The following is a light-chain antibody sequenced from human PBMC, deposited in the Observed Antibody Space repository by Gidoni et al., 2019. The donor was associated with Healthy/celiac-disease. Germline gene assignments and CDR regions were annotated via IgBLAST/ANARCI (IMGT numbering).Light chain of an antibody. V-gene: IGKV1-5*01. CDR2: DAS. CDR1: QSISSW. Sequence: DIQMTQSPSTLSASVGDRVTITCRASQSISSWLAWYQQKPGKAPKLLIYDASSLESGVPSRFSGSGSGTEFTLTISSLQPDDFATYYCQQYNSYSPGWTFGQGTKVAI. CDR3: QQYNSYSPGWT. J-gene: IGKJ1*01.